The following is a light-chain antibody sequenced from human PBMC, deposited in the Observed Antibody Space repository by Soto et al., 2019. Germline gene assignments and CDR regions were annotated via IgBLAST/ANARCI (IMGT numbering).Light chain of an antibody. V-gene: IGKV1-39*01. CDR2: AAS. Sequence: DIQMTQSPSSRSASVGDRVTITCRASQSISSYLNWYQQKPGRAPKLLIHAASSLLSGVPSRFTGSGSGTDYTLTISSLQSADFATYYCQQSYGAPLTFGGGTTVEIK. CDR3: QQSYGAPLT. CDR1: QSISSY. J-gene: IGKJ4*01.